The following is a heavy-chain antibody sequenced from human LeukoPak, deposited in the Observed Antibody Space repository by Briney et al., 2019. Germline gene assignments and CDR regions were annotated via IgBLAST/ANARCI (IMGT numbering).Heavy chain of an antibody. CDR3: AKHIYGVVSIQQ. Sequence: GGSLRLSCAASGFTFRTYGMHWLRQAPGKGLEWVGRIRSRADGGTAEFATAVEGRFTISRDDSTNTLYLHMSNVKTEDTAVYYCAKHIYGVVSIQQWGQGTLVTVSS. J-gene: IGHJ1*01. V-gene: IGHV3-15*01. CDR2: IRSRADGGTA. D-gene: IGHD3-3*01. CDR1: GFTFRTYG.